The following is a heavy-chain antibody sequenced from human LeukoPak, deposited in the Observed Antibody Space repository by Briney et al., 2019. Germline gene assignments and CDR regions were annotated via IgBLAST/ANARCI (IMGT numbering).Heavy chain of an antibody. D-gene: IGHD2-2*01. V-gene: IGHV4-34*01. CDR2: INHSGST. CDR1: GGSFSGYY. CDR3: ARGLEYCSSTSCYPLFDY. J-gene: IGHJ4*02. Sequence: PSETLSLTCAVYGGSFSGYYWSWIRQPPGKGLEWIGEINHSGSTNYNPSLKSRVTISVDTSKNQFSLKLSSVTAADTAVYYCARGLEYCSSTSCYPLFDYWGQGTLVTVSS.